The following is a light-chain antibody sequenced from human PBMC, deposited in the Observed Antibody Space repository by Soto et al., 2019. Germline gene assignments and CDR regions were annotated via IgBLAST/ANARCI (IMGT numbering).Light chain of an antibody. CDR2: DVS. V-gene: IGLV2-14*03. CDR3: SSYTSSSSLYV. J-gene: IGLJ1*01. Sequence: QSVLTQPASVSGSPGQSITISCTGTSSDVGAYNYVSWYQQHPGKAPKLMLYDVSNRPSGVSKCFSGSKFGNTASLTISGLQAEDEADYYCSSYTSSSSLYVSGTGTKVTVL. CDR1: SSDVGAYNY.